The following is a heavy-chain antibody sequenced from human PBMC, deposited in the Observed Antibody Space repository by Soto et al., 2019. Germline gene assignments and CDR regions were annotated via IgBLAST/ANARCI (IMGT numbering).Heavy chain of an antibody. CDR1: GFTFRTYA. J-gene: IGHJ4*02. Sequence: EVQLLESGGGLVQPGESLRLSCAASGFTFRTYAMSWVRQAPGKGLEWVAAITGSGDSAYYADSVKGRLTISRDNSKNTLFVEMNSPRADDTAVYYCTKAYGAVADFWGQGTLITVSS. D-gene: IGHD6-19*01. V-gene: IGHV3-23*01. CDR3: TKAYGAVADF. CDR2: ITGSGDSA.